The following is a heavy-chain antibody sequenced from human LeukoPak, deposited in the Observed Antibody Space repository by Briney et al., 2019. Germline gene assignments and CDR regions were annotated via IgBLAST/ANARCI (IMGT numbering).Heavy chain of an antibody. CDR1: GFTFSSYA. Sequence: GSLRLSCAASGFTFSSYAMSWVRQPPGKGLEWIGEINHSGSTNYNPSLKSRVTISVDTSKNQFSLKLSSVTAADTAVYYCAKNPRKYYFDYWGQGTLVTVSS. V-gene: IGHV4-34*08. J-gene: IGHJ4*02. CDR3: AKNPRKYYFDY. CDR2: INHSGST.